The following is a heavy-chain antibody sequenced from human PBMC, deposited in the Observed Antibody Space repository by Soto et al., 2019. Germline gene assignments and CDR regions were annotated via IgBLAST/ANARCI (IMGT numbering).Heavy chain of an antibody. D-gene: IGHD1-20*01. V-gene: IGHV3-30-3*01. Sequence: GGSLRLSCAASGFTFSSYAMHWVRQAPGKGLEWVAVISYDGSNKYYADSVKGRFTISRDNSKNTLYLQMNSLRAEDTAVYYCARDYQYDWNDPNYYYYGMDVWGQGTTVTVSS. CDR3: ARDYQYDWNDPNYYYYGMDV. CDR1: GFTFSSYA. CDR2: ISYDGSNK. J-gene: IGHJ6*02.